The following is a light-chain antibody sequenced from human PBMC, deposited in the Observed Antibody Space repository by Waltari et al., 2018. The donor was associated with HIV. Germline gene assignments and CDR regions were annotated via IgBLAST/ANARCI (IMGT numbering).Light chain of an antibody. CDR1: SSDVGGYNY. Sequence: QSALTQPPSASGSPGQSVTISCTATSSDVGGYNYVSWYQQHPGKAPKLMIYEVSKRPAGVPDRFSGSKSGNTASLTVSGLQAEDEADYYCSSYAGSNDFGVFGGGTKLTVL. CDR2: EVS. CDR3: SSYAGSNDFGV. V-gene: IGLV2-8*01. J-gene: IGLJ2*01.